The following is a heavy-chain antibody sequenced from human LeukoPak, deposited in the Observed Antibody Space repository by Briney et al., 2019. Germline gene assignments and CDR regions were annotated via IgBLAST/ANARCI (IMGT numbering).Heavy chain of an antibody. J-gene: IGHJ6*04. CDR1: GVSFSGYY. D-gene: IGHD3-10*01. Sequence: SETLSLTCAGYGVSFSGYYWSWIRQPPGKGLEWIGEINHSGSTNYNPSLKSRVTISVDTSKNQFSLKLSSVTAADTAVYYCARIELVRGSYGMDVWGKGTTVTVSS. CDR3: ARIELVRGSYGMDV. V-gene: IGHV4-34*01. CDR2: INHSGST.